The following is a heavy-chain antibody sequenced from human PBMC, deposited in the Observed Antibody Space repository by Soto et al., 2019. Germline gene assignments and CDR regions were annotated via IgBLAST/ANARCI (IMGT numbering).Heavy chain of an antibody. CDR1: GGSVNSYY. D-gene: IGHD2-21*02. J-gene: IGHJ4*02. CDR3: ARVFPSYCGGDCAYFDS. CDR2: IFYSGST. V-gene: IGHV4-59*02. Sequence: QVQLQESGPGLVRPSETLSLTCTVSGGSVNSYYWSWIRQTPGKGPEWIGYIFYSGSTNYNPSLKSRASMSVDMSNNQFALRLSSLTAADTAVYYCARVFPSYCGGDCAYFDSWGQGILVTVAS.